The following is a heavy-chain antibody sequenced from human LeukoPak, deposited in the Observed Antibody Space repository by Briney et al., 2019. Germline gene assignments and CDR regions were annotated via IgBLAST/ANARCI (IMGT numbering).Heavy chain of an antibody. D-gene: IGHD3-3*01. CDR1: GGSFSGYY. J-gene: IGHJ4*02. Sequence: SETLSLTCAVYGGSFSGYYWSWIRQPPGKGLEWIGEINHSGSTNYNPSLKSRVTISVDTSKNQFSLKLSSVTAADTAVYYCARVWNLWSGYSYYFDHWVQGTLVTVSS. CDR2: INHSGST. CDR3: ARVWNLWSGYSYYFDH. V-gene: IGHV4-34*01.